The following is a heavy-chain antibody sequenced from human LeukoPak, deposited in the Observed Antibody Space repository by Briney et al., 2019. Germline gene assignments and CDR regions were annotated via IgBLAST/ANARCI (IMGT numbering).Heavy chain of an antibody. V-gene: IGHV4-39*02. CDR2: LYYSGST. D-gene: IGHD6-19*01. J-gene: IGHJ5*02. Sequence: SETLSLTCTVSGGSISSSSYYWGWIRQPPGKGLEWIGSLYYSGSTYYNPSLKSRVTISVDTSKNHFSLKLSSVTAADTALYYCARSRSRITVAGLPSKWFDPWGQGTLVTVSS. CDR3: ARSRSRITVAGLPSKWFDP. CDR1: GGSISSSSYY.